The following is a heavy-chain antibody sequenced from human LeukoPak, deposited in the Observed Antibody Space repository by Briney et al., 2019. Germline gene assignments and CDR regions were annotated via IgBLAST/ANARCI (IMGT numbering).Heavy chain of an antibody. V-gene: IGHV3-30*02. CDR3: ARSPYYYDSSGYSPPMYFDY. CDR2: IRNDGDNK. CDR1: GFTFSNYG. Sequence: GGSLRLSCTASGFTFSNYGMHWVRQAPGKGLEWVAFIRNDGDNKYYADSVKGRFTISRDNSKNTLYLQVNSLRADDTAVYYCARSPYYYDSSGYSPPMYFDYWGQGTLVTVSS. D-gene: IGHD3-22*01. J-gene: IGHJ4*02.